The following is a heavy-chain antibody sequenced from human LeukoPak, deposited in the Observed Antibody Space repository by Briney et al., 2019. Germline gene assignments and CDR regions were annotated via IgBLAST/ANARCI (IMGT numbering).Heavy chain of an antibody. CDR3: ARDIPSSEVVAATDDAFDI. Sequence: SETLSLTCTVSGGSISSSSYYWGWIRQPPGKGLEWFGSIYYSGSTYYIPSLKSRVTISVDTSKNQFSLKLSSVTAADTAVYYCARDIPSSEVVAATDDAFDIWGQGTMVTVSS. V-gene: IGHV4-39*07. D-gene: IGHD2-15*01. J-gene: IGHJ3*02. CDR2: IYYSGST. CDR1: GGSISSSSYY.